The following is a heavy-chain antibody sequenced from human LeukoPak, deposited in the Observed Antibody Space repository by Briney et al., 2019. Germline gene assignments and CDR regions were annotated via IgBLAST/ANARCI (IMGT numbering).Heavy chain of an antibody. D-gene: IGHD3-10*01. Sequence: ASVKVSCTASGYTFTGYCMHWVRQAPGQGLEWMGWIKPNRGGTNYAQKFKGRVTMTRDKSISTAYMELSRLRSDDTDVYYCASDRLWFGELLSVLGYYGMDVWGQGTTVTVSS. CDR2: IKPNRGGT. J-gene: IGHJ6*02. CDR1: GYTFTGYC. CDR3: ASDRLWFGELLSVLGYYGMDV. V-gene: IGHV1-2*02.